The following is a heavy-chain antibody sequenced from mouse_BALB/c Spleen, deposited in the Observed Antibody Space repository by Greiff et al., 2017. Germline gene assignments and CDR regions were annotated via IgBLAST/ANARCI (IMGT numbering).Heavy chain of an antibody. CDR2: INPSTGYT. D-gene: IGHD2-1*01. CDR1: GYTFTSYW. V-gene: IGHV1-7*01. CDR3: ARGYYGNLYAMDY. J-gene: IGHJ4*01. Sequence: VQLKESGAELAKPGASVKMSCKASGYTFTSYWMHWVKQRPGQGLEWIGYINPSTGYTEYNQKFKDKATLTADKSSSTAYMQLSSLTSEDSAVYYCARGYYGNLYAMDYWGQGTSVTVSS.